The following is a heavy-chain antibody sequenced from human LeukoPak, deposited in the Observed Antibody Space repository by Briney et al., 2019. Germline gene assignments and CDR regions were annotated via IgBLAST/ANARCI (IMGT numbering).Heavy chain of an antibody. CDR3: ARSRVSGSYLDYHSGMDV. V-gene: IGHV4-59*11. J-gene: IGHJ6*02. Sequence: SETLSLTCTVSGGPITSHYWSWIRQPPGKGLEWIGYVSFSGTTKYSPSFNNRVTISRDTSQNQFFLRLNSVTAADTAVYFCARSRVSGSYLDYHSGMDVWGQGTTVIVSS. D-gene: IGHD1-26*01. CDR1: GGPITSHY. CDR2: VSFSGTT.